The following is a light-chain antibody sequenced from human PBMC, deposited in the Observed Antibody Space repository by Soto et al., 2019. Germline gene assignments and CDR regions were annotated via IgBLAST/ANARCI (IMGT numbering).Light chain of an antibody. V-gene: IGKV1-5*03. CDR2: KTS. CDR1: QSITSW. J-gene: IGKJ1*01. Sequence: DIQLTQSPSTLSASVGDRVTITCRASQSITSWLVWYQQKPGKAPNLLIYKTSNLESGVPSRFSGSGSGTEFTLTISSLQPDDFATYYCQYYHDYCWTFGQGTKVEI. CDR3: QYYHDYCWT.